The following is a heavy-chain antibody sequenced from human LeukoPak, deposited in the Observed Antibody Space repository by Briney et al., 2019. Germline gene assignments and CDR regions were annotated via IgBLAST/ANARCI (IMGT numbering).Heavy chain of an antibody. CDR3: AGSEGYWYFDL. J-gene: IGHJ2*01. CDR2: IYYSGST. V-gene: IGHV4-59*08. CDR1: GGSISSYY. Sequence: PSETLSLTCTVSGGSISSYYWSWIRQPPGKGLEWIGYIYYSGSTNYNPSLKSRVTISVDTSKNQFSLKLSSVTAADTAVYYCAGSEGYWYFDLWGRGTLVTVSS.